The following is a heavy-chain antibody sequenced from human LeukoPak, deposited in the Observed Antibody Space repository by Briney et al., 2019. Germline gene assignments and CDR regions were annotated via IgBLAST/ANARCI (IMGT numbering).Heavy chain of an antibody. CDR1: GFTFSSDG. CDR2: ISYDGSNK. CDR3: AKEYYGDYGPGAFDI. D-gene: IGHD4-17*01. Sequence: GGSLRLSCAASGFTFSSDGMHWVRQAPGKGLEWVAVISYDGSNKYYADSVKGRFTISRDNSKNTLYLQMNSLRAEDTAVYYCAKEYYGDYGPGAFDIWGQGTMVTVSS. J-gene: IGHJ3*02. V-gene: IGHV3-30*18.